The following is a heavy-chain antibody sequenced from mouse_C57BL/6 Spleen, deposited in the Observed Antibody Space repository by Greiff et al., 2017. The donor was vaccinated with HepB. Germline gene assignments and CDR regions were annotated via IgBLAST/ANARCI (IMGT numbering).Heavy chain of an antibody. CDR2: IDPETGGT. CDR1: GYTFTDYE. CDR3: TAYYDYDEGVDY. Sequence: QVQLQQSGAELVRPGASVTLSCKASGYTFTDYEMHWVKQTPVHGLEWIGAIDPETGGTAYNQKFKGKAILTADKSSSTAYMELRSLTSEDSAVYYCTAYYDYDEGVDYWGQGTTLTVSS. V-gene: IGHV1-15*01. D-gene: IGHD2-4*01. J-gene: IGHJ2*01.